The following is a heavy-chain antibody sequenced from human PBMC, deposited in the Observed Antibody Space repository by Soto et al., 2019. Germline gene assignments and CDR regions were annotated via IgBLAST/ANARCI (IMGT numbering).Heavy chain of an antibody. CDR2: IKSKTDGGTT. CDR3: TTEGGEYCSGGSCSKYYYYYGMDV. Sequence: EVQLVESGGGLVKPGGSLRLSCAASGFTFSNAWMNWVRQAPGKGLEWVGRIKSKTDGGTTDYAAPVKGRFTISRDDSKNTLYLQMNSLKTEDTAVYYCTTEGGEYCSGGSCSKYYYYYGMDVWGQGTTVTVSS. D-gene: IGHD2-15*01. CDR1: GFTFSNAW. V-gene: IGHV3-15*07. J-gene: IGHJ6*02.